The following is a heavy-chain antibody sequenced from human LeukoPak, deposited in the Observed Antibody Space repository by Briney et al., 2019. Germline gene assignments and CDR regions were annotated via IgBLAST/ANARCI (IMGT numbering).Heavy chain of an antibody. V-gene: IGHV3-33*01. J-gene: IGHJ4*02. CDR2: VWYDGSNK. CDR1: GFTFSSYG. D-gene: IGHD5-18*01. Sequence: PGGSLRLSCAASGFTFSSYGMHWVRQAPGRGLEWVAVVWYDGSNKYYADSVKRRFTISRDNSKNTLYLQMNSLRAEDTAVYYCARDHQDTAMVSPGGYFDYWGQGTLVTVSS. CDR3: ARDHQDTAMVSPGGYFDY.